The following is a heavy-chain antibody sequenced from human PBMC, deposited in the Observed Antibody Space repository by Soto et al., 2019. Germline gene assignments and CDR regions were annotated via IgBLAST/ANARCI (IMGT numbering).Heavy chain of an antibody. CDR2: IYPGDSDT. J-gene: IGHJ1*01. CDR1: RNNVTSYW. Sequence: AEVLKISGKGFRNNVTSYWNGRVPPVAGKKLEWMGIIYPGDSDTRYSPSFQGQVTISADKSISTAYLQWSSRKASDTAMYYCSRLILLMITRPPTCTVFRGQRTLFTVFS. D-gene: IGHD2-8*02. CDR3: SRLILLMITRPPTCTVF. V-gene: IGHV5-51*01.